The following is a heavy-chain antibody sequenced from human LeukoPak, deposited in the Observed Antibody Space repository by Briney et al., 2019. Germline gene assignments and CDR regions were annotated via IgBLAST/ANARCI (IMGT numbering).Heavy chain of an antibody. CDR1: GFTFTSYV. V-gene: IGHV3-30*03. D-gene: IGHD6-13*01. CDR2: ISYDGSNK. Sequence: PGGSLRLSCAASGFTFTSYVMHWVRQAPRKGLQWVALISYDGSNKYYADSVKGRFTISRDNSKNTLYLQMNSLRAEDTAVYYCARPRGAAAGTFGFDPWGQGTLVTVSS. CDR3: ARPRGAAAGTFGFDP. J-gene: IGHJ5*02.